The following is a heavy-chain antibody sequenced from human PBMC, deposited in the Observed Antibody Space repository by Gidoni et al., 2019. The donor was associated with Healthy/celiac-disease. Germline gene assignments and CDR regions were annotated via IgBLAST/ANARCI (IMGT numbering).Heavy chain of an antibody. V-gene: IGHV4-39*01. CDR2: IYYSVST. CDR3: ARHTRGSWGDAFDI. Sequence: QLQLQESGPGLVKPSETLSLTCTLSGGSISSSSYYWGWIRQPPGKGLEWIGSIYYSVSTYYNPSLKSRVTISVDTSKNQFSLKLSSVTAADTAVYYCARHTRGSWGDAFDIWGQGTMVTVSS. D-gene: IGHD3-10*01. J-gene: IGHJ3*02. CDR1: GGSISSSSYY.